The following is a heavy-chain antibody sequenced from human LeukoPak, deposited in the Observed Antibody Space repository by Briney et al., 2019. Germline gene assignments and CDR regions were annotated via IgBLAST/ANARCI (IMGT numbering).Heavy chain of an antibody. Sequence: GASVKVSCKASGGTFSSYGISWVRQAPGQGLEWMGWISAYNGNTNYAQKLQGRVTMTTDTSTSTAYMEMCSLRSEDTAVYYCAMYVWGSVRRWRNWFDPWGQGTLVTVSS. J-gene: IGHJ5*02. CDR1: GGTFSSYG. V-gene: IGHV1-18*01. CDR2: ISAYNGNT. D-gene: IGHD3-16*01. CDR3: AMYVWGSVRRWRNWFDP.